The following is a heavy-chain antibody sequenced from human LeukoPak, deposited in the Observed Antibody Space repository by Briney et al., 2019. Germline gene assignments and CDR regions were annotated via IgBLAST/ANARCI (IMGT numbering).Heavy chain of an antibody. V-gene: IGHV4-39*07. CDR3: ARAKVGSSWPGWFDP. CDR2: IYYSGST. CDR1: GGSISSSSYY. D-gene: IGHD6-13*01. Sequence: SETLSLTCTVSGGSISSSSYYWGWIRQPPGKGLEWIGSIYYSGSTYYNPPLKSRVTISVDTSKNQFSLKLSSVTAADTAVYYCARAKVGSSWPGWFDPWGQGTLVTVSS. J-gene: IGHJ5*02.